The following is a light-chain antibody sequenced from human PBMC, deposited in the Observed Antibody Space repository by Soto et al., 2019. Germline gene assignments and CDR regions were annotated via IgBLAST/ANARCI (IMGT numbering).Light chain of an antibody. V-gene: IGLV2-8*01. CDR2: EVV. CDR3: KSYAGSNTYV. J-gene: IGLJ1*01. CDR1: KNDIGVYDF. Sequence: QSALTQPPSASGSPGQSVTISCTGTKNDIGVYDFVSWYQHHPGKAPRLIIYEVVQRPSGVPDRFSGSKSGNTASLTVSGLQAADEVEYFCKSYAGSNTYVFGSGTKLTVL.